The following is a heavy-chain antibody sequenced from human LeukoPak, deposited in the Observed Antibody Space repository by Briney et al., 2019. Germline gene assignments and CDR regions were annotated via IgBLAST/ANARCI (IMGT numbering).Heavy chain of an antibody. CDR3: AKDQNLFVVVVAATFQH. V-gene: IGHV3-30*02. D-gene: IGHD2-15*01. Sequence: PGGSLRLSCAASGFTFSSYAMSWVRQAPGKGLEWVAFIRYGGSNKYYADSVKGRFTISRDNSKNTLYLQMNSLRAEDTAVYYCAKDQNLFVVVVAATFQHWGQGTLVTVSS. J-gene: IGHJ1*01. CDR2: IRYGGSNK. CDR1: GFTFSSYA.